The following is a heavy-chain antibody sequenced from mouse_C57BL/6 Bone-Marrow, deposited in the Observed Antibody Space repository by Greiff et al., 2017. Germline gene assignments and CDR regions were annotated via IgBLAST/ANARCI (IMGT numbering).Heavy chain of an antibody. CDR3: ERRALITTVVSDWYFDV. V-gene: IGHV5-12*01. J-gene: IGHJ1*03. CDR1: GFTFSDYY. CDR2: ISNGGGST. Sequence: EVMLVESGGGLVQPGGSLKLSCAASGFTFSDYYMYWVRQTPEKRLEWVAYISNGGGSTYYPDTVKGRFTISRDNAKNTLYLQMSRLKSEDTAMYSDERRALITTVVSDWYFDVWGTGTTVTVSS. D-gene: IGHD1-1*01.